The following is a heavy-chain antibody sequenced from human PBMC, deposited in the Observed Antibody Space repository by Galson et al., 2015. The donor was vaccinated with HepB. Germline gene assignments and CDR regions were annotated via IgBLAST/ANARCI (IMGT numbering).Heavy chain of an antibody. J-gene: IGHJ4*02. V-gene: IGHV3-30-3*01. CDR3: ARKGSTPTVRYAHVGYFDY. CDR2: ISYDGSNK. Sequence: SLRLSCAASGFTFSSYAMHWVRQAPGKGLEWVAVISYDGSNKYYADSVKDRFTISRDNSKNTLYLQMNSLRAEDTAVYYYARKGSTPTVRYAHVGYFDYWGQGTLVTVSS. D-gene: IGHD2-2*01. CDR1: GFTFSSYA.